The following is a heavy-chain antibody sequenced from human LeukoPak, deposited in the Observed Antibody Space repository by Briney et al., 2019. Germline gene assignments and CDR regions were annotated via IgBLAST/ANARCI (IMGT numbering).Heavy chain of an antibody. J-gene: IGHJ6*02. CDR2: ISYDGSNK. V-gene: IGHV3-30-3*01. Sequence: GRSLRLSCAASGFTFSSYAMHWVRQAPGKGLEWVAVISYDGSNKYYADSVKGRFTIPRDNSKNTLYLQMNSLRAEDTAVYYCARDLGPAYYYYGMDVWGQGTTVTVSS. D-gene: IGHD2-2*01. CDR1: GFTFSSYA. CDR3: ARDLGPAYYYYGMDV.